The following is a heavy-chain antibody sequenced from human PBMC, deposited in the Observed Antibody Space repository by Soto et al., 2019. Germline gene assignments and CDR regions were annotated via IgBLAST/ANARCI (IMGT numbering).Heavy chain of an antibody. V-gene: IGHV4-39*01. J-gene: IGHJ5*02. D-gene: IGHD2-8*01. CDR1: GGSISSSSYY. CDR3: ARHPLLMVYARHWFDP. Sequence: QLQLQESGPGLVKPSETLSLTCTVSGGSISSSSYYWGWIRQPPGKGLEWIGSIYYSGSTYYNPSLKSRVTISVDTSKNQFSLKLSSVTAADTAVYYCARHPLLMVYARHWFDPWGQGTLVTVSS. CDR2: IYYSGST.